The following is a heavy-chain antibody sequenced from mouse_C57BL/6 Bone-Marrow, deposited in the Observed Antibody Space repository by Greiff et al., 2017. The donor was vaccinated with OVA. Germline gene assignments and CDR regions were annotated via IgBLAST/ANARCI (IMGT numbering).Heavy chain of an antibody. CDR3: TSQGVYYGNSSWFAY. CDR2: IDPETGGT. D-gene: IGHD2-1*01. Sequence: QVQLKQSGAELVRPGASVTLSCKASGYTFTDYEMHWVKQTPVHGLEWIGAIDPETGGTAYNQKFKGKAILTADKSSSTAYMELRSLTSEDSAVYYCTSQGVYYGNSSWFAYWGQGTLVTVSA. CDR1: GYTFTDYE. V-gene: IGHV1-15*01. J-gene: IGHJ3*01.